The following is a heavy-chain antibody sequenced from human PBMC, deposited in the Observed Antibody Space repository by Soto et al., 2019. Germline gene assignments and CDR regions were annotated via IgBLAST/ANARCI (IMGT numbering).Heavy chain of an antibody. CDR3: ARITVNPITRIVEFDY. J-gene: IGHJ4*02. CDR1: GFSLSNARIG. D-gene: IGHD3-22*01. V-gene: IGHV2-26*01. CDR2: IFSNDDK. Sequence: QVTLKESGPVLVKPTETLTLTCTVSGFSLSNARIGVSWIRQPPGKALEWLAHIFSNDDKSYSTSLKSRRTIAKDTSKSQVVLTITNMDPVDTATYYCARITVNPITRIVEFDYWGQGTLVTVSS.